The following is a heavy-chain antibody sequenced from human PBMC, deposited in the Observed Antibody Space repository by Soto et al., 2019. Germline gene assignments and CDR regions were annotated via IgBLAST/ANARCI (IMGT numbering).Heavy chain of an antibody. V-gene: IGHV4-34*01. J-gene: IGHJ4*02. CDR1: GGSFSGYY. CDR2: INHSGST. Sequence: QVQLQQWGAGLLKPSETLSLTCAVYGGSFSGYYWSWIRQPPGKGLEWIGEINHSGSTNYNPSLKSRVTISVDTSKNQFSLKLSSVTAADTAVYYCARGGDTIFGVVIPFDYWGQGTLVTVSS. D-gene: IGHD3-3*01. CDR3: ARGGDTIFGVVIPFDY.